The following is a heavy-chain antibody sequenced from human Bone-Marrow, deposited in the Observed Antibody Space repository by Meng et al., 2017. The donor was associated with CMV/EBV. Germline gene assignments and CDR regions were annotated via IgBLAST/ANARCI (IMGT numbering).Heavy chain of an antibody. CDR3: AKTYYDFRSGYKGPFDY. J-gene: IGHJ4*02. Sequence: GGSLRLSCAASGFTFRSYGMHWVRQAPGKGLEWVAFIRYDGSNNYYADSVKGRFTISRDNSKNTLYLQMNSLRAEDTAVYHCAKTYYDFRSGYKGPFDYWGQGTLVTVSS. CDR2: IRYDGSNN. CDR1: GFTFRSYG. D-gene: IGHD3-3*01. V-gene: IGHV3-30*02.